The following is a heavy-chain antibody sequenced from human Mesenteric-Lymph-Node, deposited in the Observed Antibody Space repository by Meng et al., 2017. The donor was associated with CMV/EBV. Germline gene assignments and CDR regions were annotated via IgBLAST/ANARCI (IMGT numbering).Heavy chain of an antibody. CDR3: ANDYGSGSYRFDY. D-gene: IGHD3-10*01. V-gene: IGHV4-30-2*01. CDR1: GGHVSEGDLS. CDR2: VLDTGST. J-gene: IGHJ4*02. Sequence: CGGHVSEGDLSWGSRRKREGRSLRLLEYVLDTGSTSYDQSINGRVTMSMGRSKNEISLKLTSVTAADKDEYYCANDYGSGSYRFDYWGQGTLVTVSS.